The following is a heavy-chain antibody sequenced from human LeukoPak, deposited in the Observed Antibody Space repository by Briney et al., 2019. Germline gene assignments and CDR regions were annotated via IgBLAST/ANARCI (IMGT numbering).Heavy chain of an antibody. J-gene: IGHJ4*02. CDR2: IYSGGST. V-gene: IGHV3-53*01. Sequence: GGSLRLSCAASGFTDSSNYMSWVRQAPGKGLEWVSVIYSGGSTYYADSVKGRFTISRDNSKNTLYLQMNSLRAEDTAVYYCARAAYSSGPEPFDYWGQGTLVTVSS. CDR1: GFTDSSNY. D-gene: IGHD6-19*01. CDR3: ARAAYSSGPEPFDY.